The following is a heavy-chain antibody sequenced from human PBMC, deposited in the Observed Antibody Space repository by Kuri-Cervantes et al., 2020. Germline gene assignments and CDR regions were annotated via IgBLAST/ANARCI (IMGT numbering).Heavy chain of an antibody. J-gene: IGHJ4*02. V-gene: IGHV3-48*01. D-gene: IGHD4-17*01. CDR2: ISSSGSTI. Sequence: GESLKISCAASGFTFTSYSMNWVRQAPGKGLEWVSYISSSGSTIYYVDSVKGRFTISRDNARASLYLQMNSLRAEDTAVYYCARDYYGDYYFDYWGQGTLVTVSS. CDR3: ARDYYGDYYFDY. CDR1: GFTFTSYS.